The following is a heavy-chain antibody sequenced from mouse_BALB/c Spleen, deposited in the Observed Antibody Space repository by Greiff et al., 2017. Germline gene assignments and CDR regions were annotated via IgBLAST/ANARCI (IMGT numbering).Heavy chain of an antibody. CDR1: GYAFTNYW. CDR3: ARSGTGTGYFDV. J-gene: IGHJ1*01. CDR2: IYPGSGNT. Sequence: QVQLQQPGAELVRPGASVKISCKASGYAFTNYWLGWVKQRPGHGLEWIGDIYPGSGNTYYNEKFKGKATLTADKSSSTAYMQLSSLTSEDSAVYFCARSGTGTGYFDVWGAGTTVTVSS. D-gene: IGHD4-1*01. V-gene: IGHV1-63*01.